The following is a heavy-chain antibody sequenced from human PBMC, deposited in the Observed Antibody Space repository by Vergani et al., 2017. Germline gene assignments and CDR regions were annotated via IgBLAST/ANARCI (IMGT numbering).Heavy chain of an antibody. CDR1: RGSISSGGYS. Sequence: QVQLQESGPGLVKPSQTLSLTCTVPRGSISSGGYSWSGIRHHPGNGREWIGYIYYSGSTDYNPSLKSRVTISVDTSKNQFSLKLSSVTAADTAVYYCARSDQSSRTIDYWGQGTLVTVSS. CDR2: IYYSGST. V-gene: IGHV4-31*03. CDR3: ARSDQSSRTIDY. J-gene: IGHJ4*02. D-gene: IGHD2-2*01.